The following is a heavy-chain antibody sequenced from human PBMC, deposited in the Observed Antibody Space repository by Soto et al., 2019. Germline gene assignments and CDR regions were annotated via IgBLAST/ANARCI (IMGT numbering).Heavy chain of an antibody. CDR1: GYSFTSYW. Sequence: EVQLVPSGAEVKKPGESLRISCKGSGYSFTSYWISWVRQMPGKGLEWMGRIDPSDSYTNYSPSFQGHVTISADKTISTAYLQWSSLKASDTAMYYSTRAVHSNTMVRGVDDRFDRWGQGTLVTVFS. CDR3: TRAVHSNTMVRGVDDRFDR. V-gene: IGHV5-10-1*03. CDR2: IDPSDSYT. J-gene: IGHJ5*02. D-gene: IGHD3-10*01.